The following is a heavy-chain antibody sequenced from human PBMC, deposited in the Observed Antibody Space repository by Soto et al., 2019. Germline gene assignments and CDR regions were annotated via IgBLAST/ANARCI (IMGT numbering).Heavy chain of an antibody. D-gene: IGHD3-3*01. CDR2: IYWDDDK. V-gene: IGHV2-5*02. CDR3: ARGTYTYYDFWSGYPTWPHDAFDI. Sequence: SGPTLVNPTQTLTLTCTFSGFSLSTSGVGVGWIRQPPGKALEWLALIYWDDDKRYSPSLKSRLTITKDTSKNQVVLTMTNMDPVDTATYYCARGTYTYYDFWSGYPTWPHDAFDIWGQGKMVTVSS. CDR1: GFSLSTSGVG. J-gene: IGHJ3*02.